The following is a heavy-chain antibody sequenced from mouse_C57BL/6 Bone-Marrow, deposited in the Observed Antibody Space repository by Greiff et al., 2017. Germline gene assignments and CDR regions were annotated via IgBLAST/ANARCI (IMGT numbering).Heavy chain of an antibody. V-gene: IGHV1-63*01. D-gene: IGHD4-1*01. CDR3: ARDLGLAMDY. CDR2: IYPGGGYT. J-gene: IGHJ4*01. Sequence: QVQLKQSGAELVRPGTSVKMSCKASGYTFTNYWIGWAKQRPGHGLEWIGDIYPGGGYTNYNEKFKGKATLTADKSSSTAYMQCSSLTSEDSAIYYCARDLGLAMDYWGQGTSVTVSS. CDR1: GYTFTNYW.